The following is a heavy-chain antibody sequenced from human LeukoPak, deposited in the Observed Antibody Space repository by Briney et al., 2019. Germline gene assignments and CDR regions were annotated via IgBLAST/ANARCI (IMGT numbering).Heavy chain of an antibody. CDR1: GFTFSSYA. J-gene: IGHJ5*02. CDR3: AKGDIVVVPAANWFDP. D-gene: IGHD2-2*01. Sequence: GGSLRLSCAASGFTFSSYAMSWVRQAPGKGLEWVSAISGSGGSTYYADSVKGRFTISRDNSKNTLYLQMNSLRAGDTAVYYCAKGDIVVVPAANWFDPWGQGTLVTVSS. CDR2: ISGSGGST. V-gene: IGHV3-23*01.